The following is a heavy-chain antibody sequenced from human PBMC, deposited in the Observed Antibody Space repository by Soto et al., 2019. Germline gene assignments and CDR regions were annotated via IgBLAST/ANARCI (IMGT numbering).Heavy chain of an antibody. V-gene: IGHV3-48*02. Sequence: EVQLVESGGGLVQPGGSLRLACAASGFTFRSYSVNCVRQAPGKGLEWISYISGSTTTIYYADSVKGRFTIYRDKAKNSLYLQMNSLRDEDTAVYYCARAPVDYGMDVWGQGTTVTVSS. CDR2: ISGSTTTI. D-gene: IGHD6-19*01. CDR1: GFTFRSYS. J-gene: IGHJ6*02. CDR3: ARAPVDYGMDV.